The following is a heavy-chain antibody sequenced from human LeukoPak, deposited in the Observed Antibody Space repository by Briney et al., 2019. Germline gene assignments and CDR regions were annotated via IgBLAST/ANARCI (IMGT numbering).Heavy chain of an antibody. CDR3: ARPMVRGVNDALDI. V-gene: IGHV4-59*08. CDR1: GGSMSSYY. J-gene: IGHJ3*02. Sequence: PSETLPLTCTVSGGSMSSYYWSWIRQPPGKGLEWIGYIYYSGSTKYNPSLKSRVTISVDTSKNQFSLKLSSVTAADTAVYYCARPMVRGVNDALDIWGQGTMVTVSS. D-gene: IGHD3-10*01. CDR2: IYYSGST.